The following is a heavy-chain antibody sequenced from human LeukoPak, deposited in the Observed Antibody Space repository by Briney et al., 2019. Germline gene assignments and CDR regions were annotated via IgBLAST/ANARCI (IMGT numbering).Heavy chain of an antibody. V-gene: IGHV4-38-2*01. CDR3: ARVSGLIDY. J-gene: IGHJ4*02. Sequence: SETLSLTCAVSGYSISSGYYWGWIRQPPRKGLEWIGSIYHSGSTYYNPSLKSRVTISVDTSKNQFSLKLSSVTAADTAVYYCARVSGLIDYWGQGTLVTVSS. CDR2: IYHSGST. CDR1: GYSISSGYY. D-gene: IGHD1-26*01.